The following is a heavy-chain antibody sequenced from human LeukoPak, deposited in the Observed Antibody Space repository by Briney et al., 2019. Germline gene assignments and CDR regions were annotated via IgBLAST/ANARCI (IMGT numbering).Heavy chain of an antibody. D-gene: IGHD3-3*01. CDR1: GYTFTSYY. CDR2: INPSGGST. V-gene: IGHV1-46*01. CDR3: ARDNRITIFAVVIKQFDY. J-gene: IGHJ4*02. Sequence: AASVKVSCKASGYTFTSYYMHWVRQAPGQGLEWMGIINPSGGSTSYAQKFQGRVTMTRDTSTSTVYMELSSLRSEDTAVYYCARDNRITIFAVVIKQFDYWGQGTLVTVSS.